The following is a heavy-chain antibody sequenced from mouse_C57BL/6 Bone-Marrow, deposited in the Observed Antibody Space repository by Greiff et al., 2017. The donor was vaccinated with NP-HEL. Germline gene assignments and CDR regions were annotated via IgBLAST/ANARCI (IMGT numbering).Heavy chain of an antibody. Sequence: QVQLKESGAELVMPGASVKLSCKASGYTFTSYWMHWVKQRPGQGLEWIGEIDPSDSYTNYHQKFKGKSTLTVDKSSSTAYMQLSILTSEDSAVYYCARGDYDYWYFDVWGTGTTVTVSS. J-gene: IGHJ1*03. D-gene: IGHD2-4*01. CDR3: ARGDYDYWYFDV. V-gene: IGHV1-69*01. CDR2: IDPSDSYT. CDR1: GYTFTSYW.